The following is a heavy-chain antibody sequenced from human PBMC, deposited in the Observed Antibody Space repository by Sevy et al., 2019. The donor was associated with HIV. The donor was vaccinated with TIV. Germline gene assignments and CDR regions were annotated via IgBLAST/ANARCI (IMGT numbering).Heavy chain of an antibody. CDR2: ISGSGGST. CDR1: GFTFSTYA. D-gene: IGHD3-3*01. CDR3: ARRPDFGVVIPTGVMDV. V-gene: IGHV3-23*01. J-gene: IGHJ6*02. Sequence: GGSLRLSCAASGFTFSTYAMTWVRQAPGKGLQWVSVISGSGGSTYYADSVKGRSTISRDNSRNTMYRQMNSLRAEDTAVYYCARRPDFGVVIPTGVMDVWGQGTTVTVSS.